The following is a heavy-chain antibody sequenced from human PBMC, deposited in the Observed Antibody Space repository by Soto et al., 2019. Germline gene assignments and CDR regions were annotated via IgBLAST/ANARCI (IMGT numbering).Heavy chain of an antibody. Sequence: ETLSLTCTVSGDSIRNSYYWNWIRQPPGKGLDWIGYIYYSWITYYNPSLKSRVTMSVDPSKNQFSLTLTSVTATDTAVYYCARPRDVYSTSGAFYIWGQGTMVTLSS. J-gene: IGHJ3*02. CDR1: GDSIRNSYY. CDR2: IYYSWIT. CDR3: ARPRDVYSTSGAFYI. V-gene: IGHV4-59*12. D-gene: IGHD2-2*01.